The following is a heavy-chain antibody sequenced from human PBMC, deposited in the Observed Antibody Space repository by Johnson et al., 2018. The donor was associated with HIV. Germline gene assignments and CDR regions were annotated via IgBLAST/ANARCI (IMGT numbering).Heavy chain of an antibody. V-gene: IGHV3-74*01. J-gene: IGHJ3*02. CDR3: TREGPSERAGFDI. Sequence: VKLVESGGGLVQPGGSLRLSCAASGFTFSNYWMHWVRQAPGRGLVWVARINSDGTATSYADPVKGRLIISRDNAKSTLYLEMNSLRVDDTAVYYCTREGPSERAGFDIWGQGTVVTVSS. CDR1: GFTFSNYW. CDR2: INSDGTAT.